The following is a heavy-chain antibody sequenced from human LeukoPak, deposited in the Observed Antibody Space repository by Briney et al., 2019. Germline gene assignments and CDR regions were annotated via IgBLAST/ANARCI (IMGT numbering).Heavy chain of an antibody. Sequence: SGNTGYAQKFQGRVTMTRNTSISTAYMELSSLRSEDTAVYYCARGYSLRGKLERRAANFDYWGQGTLVTVSS. J-gene: IGHJ4*02. D-gene: IGHD1-1*01. V-gene: IGHV1-8*01. CDR3: ARGYSLRGKLERRAANFDY. CDR2: SGNT.